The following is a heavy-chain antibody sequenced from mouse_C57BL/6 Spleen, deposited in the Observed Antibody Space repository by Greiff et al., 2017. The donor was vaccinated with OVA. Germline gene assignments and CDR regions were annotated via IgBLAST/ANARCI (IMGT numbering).Heavy chain of an antibody. J-gene: IGHJ3*01. CDR3: AAGCYGSPFAY. Sequence: QVQLQQSGAELVKPGASVKISCKASGFAFSSYWMNWVKQRPGKGLEWIGQIYPGDGDTNYNGKFKGKATLTADKSSSTAYMQLSSLTSEDSAVYFCAAGCYGSPFAYWGQGTLVTVSA. V-gene: IGHV1-80*01. CDR2: IYPGDGDT. CDR1: GFAFSSYW. D-gene: IGHD1-1*02.